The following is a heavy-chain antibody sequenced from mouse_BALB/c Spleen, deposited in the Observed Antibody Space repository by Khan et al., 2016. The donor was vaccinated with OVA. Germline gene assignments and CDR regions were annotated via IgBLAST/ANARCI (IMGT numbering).Heavy chain of an antibody. J-gene: IGHJ2*01. Sequence: VQLQQSGTVLARPGASVKMSCKGSGYTFTNYWMHWVKQRPGQGLEWIGVIYPGNSDTNYNQKFKGKAKMTAVKSTSTAYMELNRLTNEDSAFYYWTINGFGNYESWDYWGQGTTLTVSS. CDR1: GYTFTNYW. CDR2: IYPGNSDT. D-gene: IGHD2-1*01. CDR3: TINGFGNYESWDY. V-gene: IGHV1-5*01.